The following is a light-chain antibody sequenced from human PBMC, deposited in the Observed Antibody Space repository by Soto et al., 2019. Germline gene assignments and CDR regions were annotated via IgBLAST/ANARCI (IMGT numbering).Light chain of an antibody. V-gene: IGKV4-1*01. Sequence: DIVMTQSPDSLAVSLGERATINCKSSQSVLYSSKNKNYLAWYQQKPGQPPQLLLYWASTRESGVPDRFSGSGSGTDFTLTISSLQAEDVASYYCQQYYVSAGTFGQGTKVDIK. CDR2: WAS. J-gene: IGKJ1*01. CDR1: QSVLYSSKNKNY. CDR3: QQYYVSAGT.